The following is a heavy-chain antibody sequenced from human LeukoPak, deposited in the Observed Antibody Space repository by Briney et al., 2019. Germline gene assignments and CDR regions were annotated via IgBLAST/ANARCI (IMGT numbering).Heavy chain of an antibody. CDR3: ARDVVGAAWRNGENWFDT. V-gene: IGHV1-18*01. J-gene: IGHJ5*02. CDR1: GYIFVTYG. D-gene: IGHD2-15*01. CDR2: ISPYNGDT. Sequence: ASVKVSCKASGYIFVTYGITWVRQAPGQGLEWMGWISPYNGDTKYAQKLQGRVTMTRDTSTTTAYMELRSLRSDDTAVYYCARDVVGAAWRNGENWFDTWGQGTLVTVSS.